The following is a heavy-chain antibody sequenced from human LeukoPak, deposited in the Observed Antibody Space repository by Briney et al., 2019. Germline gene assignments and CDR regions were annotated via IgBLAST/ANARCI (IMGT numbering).Heavy chain of an antibody. V-gene: IGHV3-74*01. CDR2: INTDGSST. D-gene: IGHD1-7*01. CDR3: ARDFSSITGATAGY. J-gene: IGHJ4*02. CDR1: GFTFSSFW. Sequence: PGGSLRLSCAASGFTFSSFWMHWVRQAPGKGLVWVSRINTDGSSTSYADSVKGRFTISRDNAKNTLYLQMNSLRVEDTAVYYCARDFSSITGATAGYWGQGTLVTVSS.